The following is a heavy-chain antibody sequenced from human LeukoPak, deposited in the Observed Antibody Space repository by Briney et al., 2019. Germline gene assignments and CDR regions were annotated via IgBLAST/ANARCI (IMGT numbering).Heavy chain of an antibody. CDR2: IYYSGST. CDR3: ARESVRPYFDY. D-gene: IGHD2-8*01. V-gene: IGHV4-59*12. CDR1: GGSISSYY. J-gene: IGHJ4*02. Sequence: SETLSLTCTVSGGSISSYYWSWIRQPPGKGLEWIGYIYYSGSTNYNPSFKSRVTISVDTSKNQFSLKLSSVTAADTGVYYCARESVRPYFDYWGQGTLVTVSS.